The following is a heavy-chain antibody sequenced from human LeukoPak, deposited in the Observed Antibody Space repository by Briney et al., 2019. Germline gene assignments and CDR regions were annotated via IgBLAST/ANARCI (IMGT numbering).Heavy chain of an antibody. V-gene: IGHV4-59*08. D-gene: IGHD1-14*01. CDR3: ARHRTGQVAFDI. CDR2: IYYSGST. J-gene: IGHJ3*02. Sequence: SETLSLTCTVSGGSLSSYYWSWIRQPPGKGLEWIGYIYYSGSTNYNPSLKSRVTISVETSKNQFSLKLSSVTAADTAVYYCARHRTGQVAFDIWGQGTMVTVSS. CDR1: GGSLSSYY.